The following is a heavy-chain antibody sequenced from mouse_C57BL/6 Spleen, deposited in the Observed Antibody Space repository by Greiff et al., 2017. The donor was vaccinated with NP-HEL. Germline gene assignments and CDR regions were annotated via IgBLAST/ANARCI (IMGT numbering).Heavy chain of an antibody. CDR2: IRNKANNHAT. Sequence: EVKLVESGGGLVQPGGSMKLSCAASGFTFSDAWMDWVRQSPEKGLEWVAEIRNKANNHATYYAESVKGRFTISRVDSNSSVYLQMNSLRAEGTGLYYRARAGGSAWFAYWGQGTLVTVSA. J-gene: IGHJ3*01. V-gene: IGHV6-6*01. CDR1: GFTFSDAW. CDR3: ARAGGSAWFAY. D-gene: IGHD1-1*02.